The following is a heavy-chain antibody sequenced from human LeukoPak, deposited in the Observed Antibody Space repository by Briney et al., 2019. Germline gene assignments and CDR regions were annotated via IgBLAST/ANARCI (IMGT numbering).Heavy chain of an antibody. CDR3: AREEGFGEFHFDY. CDR2: INPNSGGT. Sequence: ASVKVSCKASGYTFTGYYMHWVRQAPGQGLEWMGWINPNSGGTNYAQKFQGRVTMTRDTSISTAHMELSRLRSDDTAVYYCAREEGFGEFHFDYWGQGTLVTVSS. CDR1: GYTFTGYY. J-gene: IGHJ4*02. D-gene: IGHD3-10*01. V-gene: IGHV1-2*02.